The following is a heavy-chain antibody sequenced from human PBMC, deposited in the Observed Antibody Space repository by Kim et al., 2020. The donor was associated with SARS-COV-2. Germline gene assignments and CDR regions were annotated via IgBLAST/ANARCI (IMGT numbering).Heavy chain of an antibody. V-gene: IGHV3-30*04. CDR2: ISYDGSNK. J-gene: IGHJ4*02. CDR1: GFTFSSYA. D-gene: IGHD3-16*01. CDR3: LGVTTFDY. Sequence: GGSLRLSCAASGFTFSSYAMHWVRQAPGKGLEWVAVISYDGSNKYYADSVKGRFTISRDNSKNTLYLQMNSLRAEDTAVYYCLGVTTFDYWGQGTLVTVSS.